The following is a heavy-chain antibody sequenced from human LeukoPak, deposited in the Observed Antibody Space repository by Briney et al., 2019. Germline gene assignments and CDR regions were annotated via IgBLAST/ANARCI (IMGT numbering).Heavy chain of an antibody. V-gene: IGHV3-15*01. J-gene: IGHJ4*02. D-gene: IGHD6-13*01. Sequence: PGGSLRLSCAAPGFTFSNAWMSWVRQAPGKGLEWVGHIKSKTDGGTTDYAAPVKGRFTISRDDSKNTLYLQMNSLKTEDTAVYYCTRQQLVLEYWGQGTLVTVSS. CDR1: GFTFSNAW. CDR2: IKSKTDGGTT. CDR3: TRQQLVLEY.